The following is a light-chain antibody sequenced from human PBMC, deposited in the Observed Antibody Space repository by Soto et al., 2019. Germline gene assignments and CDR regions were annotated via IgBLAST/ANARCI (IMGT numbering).Light chain of an antibody. J-gene: IGKJ2*01. CDR2: HTS. CDR3: QQYGSSPPGYT. V-gene: IGKV3-20*01. Sequence: EIVLTQSPGTLSLSPGDRATLSCRASQSVSSSYLAWYQQKPGQAPRLLIYHTSSRATGIPDRFSGSGSGTDFTLTISRLEPEDFAVYYCQQYGSSPPGYTFVQGTKLDIK. CDR1: QSVSSSY.